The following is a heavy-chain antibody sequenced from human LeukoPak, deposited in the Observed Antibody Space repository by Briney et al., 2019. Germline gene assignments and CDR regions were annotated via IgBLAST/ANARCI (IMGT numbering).Heavy chain of an antibody. Sequence: SQTLSLTCTVSGGSISSGDYYWGWIRQPPGKGLEWIGYIYYSGSTYYNPSLKSRVTISVDTSKNQFSLKLSSVTAADTAVYYCARGAGGVVVSHFDYWGQGTLVTVSS. CDR2: IYYSGST. CDR3: ARGAGGVVVSHFDY. D-gene: IGHD3-22*01. J-gene: IGHJ4*02. CDR1: GGSISSGDYY. V-gene: IGHV4-30-4*01.